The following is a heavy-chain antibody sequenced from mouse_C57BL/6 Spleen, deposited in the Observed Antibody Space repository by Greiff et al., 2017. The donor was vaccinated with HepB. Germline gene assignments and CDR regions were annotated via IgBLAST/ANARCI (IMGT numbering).Heavy chain of an antibody. Sequence: EVKLQESGPVLVKPGASVKMSCKASGYTFTDYYMNWVKQSHGKSLEWIGVINPYNGGTSYNQKFKGKATLTVDKSSSTAYMELNSLTSEDSAVYYCARDLLGYFDVWGTGTTVTVSS. D-gene: IGHD2-1*01. CDR2: INPYNGGT. CDR3: ARDLLGYFDV. CDR1: GYTFTDYY. J-gene: IGHJ1*03. V-gene: IGHV1-19*01.